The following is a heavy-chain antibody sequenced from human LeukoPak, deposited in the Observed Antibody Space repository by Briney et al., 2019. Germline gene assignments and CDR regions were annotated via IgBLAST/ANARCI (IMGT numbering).Heavy chain of an antibody. D-gene: IGHD3-10*01. CDR2: ISSGSSDI. V-gene: IGHV3-21*01. J-gene: IGHJ3*02. Sequence: KPGGSLRLSCAASGFTFSSYSMNWVRQAPGKGLEWVSSISSGSSDIYYADSVKGRFTISRDNAKNSLYLQMNSLRAEDTAVYYCATTIRSGAGSYDAFDIWGHGTMVTVSS. CDR1: GFTFSSYS. CDR3: ATTIRSGAGSYDAFDI.